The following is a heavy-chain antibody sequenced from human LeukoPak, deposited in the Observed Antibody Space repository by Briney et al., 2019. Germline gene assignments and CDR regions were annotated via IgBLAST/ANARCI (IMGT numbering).Heavy chain of an antibody. CDR2: IKEDGSKK. CDR1: GLTFSGHW. V-gene: IGHV3-7*03. J-gene: IGHJ6*02. CDR3: AKAISSGWYYYYGMDV. D-gene: IGHD6-19*01. Sequence: GGSLRLSCAASGLTFSGHWMTWVRQAPGKGLEWVANIKEDGSKKNYVDSVKGRFTISRDNAKASLYLQMNSLRAEDTAVYYCAKAISSGWYYYYGMDVWGQGITVTVSS.